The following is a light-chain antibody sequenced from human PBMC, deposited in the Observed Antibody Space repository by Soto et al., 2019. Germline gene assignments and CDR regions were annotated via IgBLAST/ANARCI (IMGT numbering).Light chain of an antibody. CDR1: QSVSRSY. J-gene: IGKJ5*01. Sequence: EIVLTQSPGTLSLSPGDRATLSCRASQSVSRSYLGWYQQKPGQAPRLLMYGASTRAAGVPDRFSGSGSGTEYTLTISSLQSEDFAVYYCQQYNNRPPIAFGQGTRLEIK. V-gene: IGKV3D-15*01. CDR3: QQYNNRPPIA. CDR2: GAS.